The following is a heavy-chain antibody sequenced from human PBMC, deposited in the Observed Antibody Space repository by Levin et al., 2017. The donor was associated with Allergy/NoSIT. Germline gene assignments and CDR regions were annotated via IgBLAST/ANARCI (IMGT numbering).Heavy chain of an antibody. CDR2: VFHSGAT. CDR1: GDSISSGYY. D-gene: IGHD2-8*01. V-gene: IGHV4-38-2*01. Sequence: SETLSLTCAVSGDSISSGYYCSWVRQPPGEGLEWIGTVFHSGATYYNPSLKSRVTMSVDTSKNQFSLKLSSVTAADTAVYYCARTYSTNSFAMSYWGQGTLVTVSS. J-gene: IGHJ4*02. CDR3: ARTYSTNSFAMSY.